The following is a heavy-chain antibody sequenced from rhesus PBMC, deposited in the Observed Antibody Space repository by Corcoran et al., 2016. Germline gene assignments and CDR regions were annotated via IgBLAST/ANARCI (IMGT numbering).Heavy chain of an antibody. Sequence: QVQLVQSGAEVKKPGSSVKVSCKASGYTFTDYYMHWVRQTPGQGLEWMEKINPKTGGTNYAQKFQGRVTMTRDTSTSTAYMELSSLRSEDTAVYYCSRWGTVISGAPHWGQGVLVTVSS. CDR3: SRWGTVISGAPH. D-gene: IGHD5-24*01. CDR2: INPKTGGT. J-gene: IGHJ4*01. CDR1: GYTFTDYY. V-gene: IGHV1-138*01.